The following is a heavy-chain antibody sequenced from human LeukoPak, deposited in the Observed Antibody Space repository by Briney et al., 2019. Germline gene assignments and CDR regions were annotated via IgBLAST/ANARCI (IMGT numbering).Heavy chain of an antibody. D-gene: IGHD3-9*01. V-gene: IGHV1-8*01. J-gene: IGHJ4*02. CDR1: GYSFSSYD. CDR3: TRAAERPIRYFDY. Sequence: GASLKLCRSPSGYSFSSYDINTVRQATGQGLEWLGGMNPNSGNTGYAQKFPARVTMTSNTSINTAYMQLSGLISEDTAVYLCTRAAERPIRYFDYWGQGTLVTVSS. CDR2: MNPNSGNT.